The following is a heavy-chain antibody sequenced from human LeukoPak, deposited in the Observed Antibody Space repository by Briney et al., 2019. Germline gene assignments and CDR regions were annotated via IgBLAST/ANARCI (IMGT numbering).Heavy chain of an antibody. J-gene: IGHJ5*02. D-gene: IGHD3-9*01. CDR3: ARGKGALRYFDWSHPRVIEFDP. Sequence: SETLSLTCTVSGGSFSSSSYYWGWIRQPPGKGLVWIGSIYYSGSTFYNPSLKSRVTISVDTSKNQFSLKLSSVTAADTAVYYCARGKGALRYFDWSHPRVIEFDPWGQGTLVTVSS. V-gene: IGHV4-39*07. CDR2: IYYSGST. CDR1: GGSFSSSSYY.